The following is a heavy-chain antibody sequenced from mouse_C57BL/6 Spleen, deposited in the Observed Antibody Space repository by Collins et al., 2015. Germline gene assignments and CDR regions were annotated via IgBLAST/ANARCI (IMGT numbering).Heavy chain of an antibody. J-gene: IGHJ3*01. CDR2: IWSGGST. Sequence: QVQLKQSGPGLVQPSQSLSITCTVSGFSLTSSGVHWVRQSPGKGLEWLGVIWSGGSTDYNAAFISRLNISKDNSKSQVFFKMNSLQTDDTAIYYCARKGHYDYSWFAYWGQGTLVTVSA. V-gene: IGHV2-2*01. D-gene: IGHD2-4*01. CDR1: GFSLTSSG. CDR3: ARKGHYDYSWFAY.